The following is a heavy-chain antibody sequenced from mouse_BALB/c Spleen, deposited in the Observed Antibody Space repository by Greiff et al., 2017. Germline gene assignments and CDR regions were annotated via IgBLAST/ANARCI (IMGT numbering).Heavy chain of an antibody. CDR1: GYTFTDYA. Sequence: VQLQQSGAELVRPGVSVKISCKGSGYTFTDYAMHWVKQSHAKSLEWIGVISTYYGDASYNQKFKGKATMTVDKSSSTAYMELARLTSEDSAIYYCASPDGAMDYWGQGTSVTVSS. CDR2: ISTYYGDA. D-gene: IGHD2-3*01. V-gene: IGHV1S137*01. CDR3: ASPDGAMDY. J-gene: IGHJ4*01.